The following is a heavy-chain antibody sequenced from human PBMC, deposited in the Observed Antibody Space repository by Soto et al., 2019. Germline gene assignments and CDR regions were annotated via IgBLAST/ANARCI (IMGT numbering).Heavy chain of an antibody. CDR3: AIVYSPKKIVVVTASSWYYFDY. CDR1: GYTFTSYG. V-gene: IGHV1-18*01. D-gene: IGHD2-21*02. Sequence: QVQLVQSGAEVKKPGASVKVSCKASGYTFTSYGISWVRQAPGQGLEWMGWISAYNGNTNYAQKLQGRVTMTTDTSTSTAYMELRSLRSDDTAVYYCAIVYSPKKIVVVTASSWYYFDYWGQGTLVTVSS. CDR2: ISAYNGNT. J-gene: IGHJ4*02.